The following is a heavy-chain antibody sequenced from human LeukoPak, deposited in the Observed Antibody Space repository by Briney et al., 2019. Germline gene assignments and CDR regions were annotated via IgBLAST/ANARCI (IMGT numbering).Heavy chain of an antibody. CDR1: GFTFSSYW. J-gene: IGHJ4*02. V-gene: IGHV3-7*01. CDR3: AREAASLLRGIVSANVY. D-gene: IGHD3-10*01. CDR2: IKQDGSEK. Sequence: PGGSLRLSCAASGFTFSSYWMSWVRQAPGKGLEWVANIKQDGSEKYYVDSVKGRFTISRDNAKNSLYLQMNSLRAEDTAVYYCAREAASLLRGIVSANVYWGQGTLVTVSS.